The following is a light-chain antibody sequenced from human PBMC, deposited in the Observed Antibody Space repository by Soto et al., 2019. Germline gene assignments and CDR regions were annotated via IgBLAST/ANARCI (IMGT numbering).Light chain of an antibody. V-gene: IGLV1-40*01. CDR2: GDS. CDR3: CSYAGRYTVV. Sequence: QSVLSQPSSVSGAPGQRITISCTGSSSNIGANYDVPWYRQHPGTAPKLLISGDSNRPSGVPDRFSGSKSGNTASLTISGLQAEDEADYYCCSYAGRYTVVFGGGTKVTVL. CDR1: SSNIGANYD. J-gene: IGLJ2*01.